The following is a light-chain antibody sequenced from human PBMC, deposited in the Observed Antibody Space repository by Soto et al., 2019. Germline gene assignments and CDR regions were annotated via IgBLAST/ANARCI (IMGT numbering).Light chain of an antibody. Sequence: EFVLPQSPGTLSLSPGERSPLSCRARQSPSNSYVAWYQQKAGQAPRLLIYDTSIRASGIPDRFSGSGSGTDFTLTISRLEPEDFAVYYCQQRSNWPPSITFGQGTRLEIK. CDR3: QQRSNWPPSIT. J-gene: IGKJ5*01. CDR1: QSPSNSY. V-gene: IGKV3D-20*02. CDR2: DTS.